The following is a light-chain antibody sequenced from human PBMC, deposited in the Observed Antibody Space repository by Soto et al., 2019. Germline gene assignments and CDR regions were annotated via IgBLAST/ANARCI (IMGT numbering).Light chain of an antibody. CDR1: SSDVGRYDY. J-gene: IGLJ2*01. V-gene: IGLV2-11*01. Sequence: QSSLTQPRSVSGSPGQSITISCTGTSSDVGRYDYVSWYQQYPGKAPKFMIYDVSKRPSGVPDRFSGSKSGNTASLTISGLQAEDEADYYCCSYAGSYTLVFGGGTQLTVL. CDR2: DVS. CDR3: CSYAGSYTLV.